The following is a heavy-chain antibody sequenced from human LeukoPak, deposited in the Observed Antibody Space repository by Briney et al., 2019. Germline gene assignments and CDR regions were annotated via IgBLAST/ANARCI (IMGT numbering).Heavy chain of an antibody. J-gene: IGHJ4*02. CDR2: ISRSGGST. V-gene: IGHV3-23*01. CDR3: AKDPSGSYYFDY. D-gene: IGHD1-26*01. CDR1: GFTFSSYA. Sequence: GGSLRLSCAASGFTFSSYAMSWVRRAPGKGLEWVSAISRSGGSTYYADSVKGRFTISRDNSKNTLYLQMNSLRAEDTAIYYCAKDPSGSYYFDYWGQGTLVAVSS.